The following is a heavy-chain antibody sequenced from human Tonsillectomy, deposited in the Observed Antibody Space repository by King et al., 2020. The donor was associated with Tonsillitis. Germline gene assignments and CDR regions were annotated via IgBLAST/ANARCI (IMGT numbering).Heavy chain of an antibody. V-gene: IGHV3-11*06. CDR2: ISSSSSYT. CDR1: RFTFSDYY. D-gene: IGHD3-10*02. Sequence: VQLVESGGGLVKPGGSLRLSCAASRFTFSDYYMNWIRQAPGKGLEWVSYISSSSSYTNYADSVKGRFTISRDNAKNSVYLKMNSLRVEATAVYYCARDGPVCGESYGMDVWGQGTTVTVSS. J-gene: IGHJ6*02. CDR3: ARDGPVCGESYGMDV.